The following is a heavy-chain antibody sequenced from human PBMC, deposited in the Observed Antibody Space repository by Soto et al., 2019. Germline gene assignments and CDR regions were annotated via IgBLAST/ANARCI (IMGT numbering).Heavy chain of an antibody. CDR1: GVGFIVST. CDR3: FRENYFSYHGMDV. Sequence: GALKGSCVDSGVGFIVSTIHWVRQASGKGLEWVGRIRSKANSFATAYAASVKGRFIISRDDSKTTAYLQMNSLKIEDTAVYYCFRENYFSYHGMDVWGQGTTVTVSS. CDR2: IRSKANSFAT. V-gene: IGHV3-73*01. J-gene: IGHJ6*02.